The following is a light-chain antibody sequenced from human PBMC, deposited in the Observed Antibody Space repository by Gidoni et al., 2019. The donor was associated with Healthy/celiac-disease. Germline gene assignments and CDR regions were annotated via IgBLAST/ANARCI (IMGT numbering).Light chain of an antibody. Sequence: QSALTQPASVSGSPGQSITISCTGTSSDVGGYNYVSWYHQPPGKAPKIMIYEVSNRPSGVSNRFSGSKSGNTASLTISGLQAEDEADYYCSSYTSSSTLDWVFGGGTKLTVL. V-gene: IGLV2-14*01. CDR3: SSYTSSSTLDWV. CDR2: EVS. J-gene: IGLJ3*02. CDR1: SSDVGGYNY.